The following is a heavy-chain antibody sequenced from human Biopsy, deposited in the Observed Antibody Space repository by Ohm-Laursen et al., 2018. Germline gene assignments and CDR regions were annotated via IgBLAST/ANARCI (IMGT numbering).Heavy chain of an antibody. CDR2: IFYSGTT. CDR1: GGSVSTYNYY. J-gene: IGHJ6*02. D-gene: IGHD3-10*01. CDR3: AGAYYYGAGSYYSPWMEV. V-gene: IGHV4-61*01. Sequence: GTLSLTCTVSGGSVSTYNYYWTWIRQPPGKGLEWIGYIFYSGTTKYNPSLKRRVRISLDTAKNQFSLNLRSVTAADTATYFCAGAYYYGAGSYYSPWMEVWGQGTTVSVS.